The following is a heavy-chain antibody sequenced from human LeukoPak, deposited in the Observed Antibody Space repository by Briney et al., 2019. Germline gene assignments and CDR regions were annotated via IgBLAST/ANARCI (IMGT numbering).Heavy chain of an antibody. Sequence: ASVKVSCKASGYTFTGYYMHWVRQAPGQGLEWMGWINPNSGGTNYAQKFQGRVTVTRDTSISTAYMELSRLRSDDTAVYYCARVAGIRHGAPSYWGQGTLVTVSS. V-gene: IGHV1-2*02. D-gene: IGHD1-26*01. CDR3: ARVAGIRHGAPSY. CDR2: INPNSGGT. J-gene: IGHJ4*02. CDR1: GYTFTGYY.